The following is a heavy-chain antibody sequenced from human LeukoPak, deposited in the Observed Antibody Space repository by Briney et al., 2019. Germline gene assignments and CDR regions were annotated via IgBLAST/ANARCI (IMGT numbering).Heavy chain of an antibody. D-gene: IGHD3-16*01. V-gene: IGHV3-30*18. CDR2: ISYDGTNR. J-gene: IGHJ4*02. Sequence: GRSLRLSCAGSGFTFSSYGMHWVRQAPGKGLEWVAVISYDGTNRYYTDSVKGRFTISRDNSKNMLFLRMNSLRAEDTAVYYCAKDWLTLDYWGQGTLVTVSS. CDR1: GFTFSSYG. CDR3: AKDWLTLDY.